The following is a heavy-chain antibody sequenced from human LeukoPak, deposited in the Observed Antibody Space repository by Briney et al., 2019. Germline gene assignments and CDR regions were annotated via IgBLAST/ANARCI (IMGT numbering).Heavy chain of an antibody. CDR2: INPTGGST. Sequence: ASVKVSCKASGYTFTSYYMHWARQATGQGLEWMGLINPTGGSTGYAQKFQGRVTMTRDMSTSTDYMELSSLRSEDTAIYYCARDNSVGDNAWWFDPWGQGTLVTVSS. D-gene: IGHD1-26*01. J-gene: IGHJ5*02. CDR1: GYTFTSYY. CDR3: ARDNSVGDNAWWFDP. V-gene: IGHV1-46*01.